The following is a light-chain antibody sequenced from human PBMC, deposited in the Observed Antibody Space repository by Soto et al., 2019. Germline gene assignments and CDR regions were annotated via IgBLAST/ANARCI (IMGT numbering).Light chain of an antibody. CDR3: QHTYSPPWK. J-gene: IGKJ1*01. CDR1: QSVSSY. V-gene: IGKV1-39*01. Sequence: DIQMTQSRSSLCASVGDRVIITCLTSQSVSSYFNWYQHKLEKAPKLLIYAASSLQSGVPSRFSGSGSGTVFTLTISSLQPEAVATYYCQHTYSPPWKSGQST. CDR2: AAS.